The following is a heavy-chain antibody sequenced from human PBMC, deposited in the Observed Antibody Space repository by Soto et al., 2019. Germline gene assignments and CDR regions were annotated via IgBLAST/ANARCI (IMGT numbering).Heavy chain of an antibody. CDR3: ARSSGSYNYYYYGMDV. Sequence: PGESLKISCKCSGYSFTSYWIGLVRQMPGKGLEWMGIIYPGDSDTRYSPSFQGQVTISADKSISTAYLQWSSLKASDTAMYYCARSSGSYNYYYYGMDVWGQGTTVTVSS. CDR1: GYSFTSYW. J-gene: IGHJ6*02. D-gene: IGHD1-26*01. CDR2: IYPGDSDT. V-gene: IGHV5-51*01.